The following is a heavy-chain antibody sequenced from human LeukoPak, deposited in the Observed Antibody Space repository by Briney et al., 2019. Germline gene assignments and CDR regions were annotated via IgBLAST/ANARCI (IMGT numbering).Heavy chain of an antibody. CDR1: GFTFSSYG. Sequence: GGSLRLSCAASGFTFSSYGMHWVRQAPGKGLEWVAVISYDGSNKYYADSVKGRFTISRDNSKNTLYLQMNSLRAEDTAVYYCAKDRIAVAGTEGYFDYWGQGTLVTVPS. CDR3: AKDRIAVAGTEGYFDY. V-gene: IGHV3-30*18. D-gene: IGHD6-19*01. CDR2: ISYDGSNK. J-gene: IGHJ4*02.